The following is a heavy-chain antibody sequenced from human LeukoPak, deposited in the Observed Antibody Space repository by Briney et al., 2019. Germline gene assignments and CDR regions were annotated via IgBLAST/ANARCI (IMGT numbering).Heavy chain of an antibody. CDR3: GRRGYSYGTTRYMDV. CDR2: ISADNGNT. Sequence: ASVKVSCKASGYTFTSYGISWVRQAPGQGLEWMGWISADNGNTKYAQKLQGRVTMTTDTSTSTAYMELRRLRYDDTPGYYIGRRGYSYGTTRYMDVWGKGTTVTVSS. V-gene: IGHV1-18*01. J-gene: IGHJ6*03. D-gene: IGHD5-18*01. CDR1: GYTFTSYG.